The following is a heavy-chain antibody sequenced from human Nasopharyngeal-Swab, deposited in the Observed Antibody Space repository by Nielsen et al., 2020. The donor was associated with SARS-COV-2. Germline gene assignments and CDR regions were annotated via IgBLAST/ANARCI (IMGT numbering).Heavy chain of an antibody. CDR1: GFSFSSYA. D-gene: IGHD3-10*01. Sequence: GESLKISCAASGFSFSSYAMSWVRQAPGKGPEWVSGISATDGATFYADSVKGRFSISRDDSKNTLYLQMNSLRAEDTAIYYCAKEIGVIGKPCFDSWGQGTLVTVSA. CDR3: AKEIGVIGKPCFDS. CDR2: ISATDGAT. V-gene: IGHV3-23*01. J-gene: IGHJ4*02.